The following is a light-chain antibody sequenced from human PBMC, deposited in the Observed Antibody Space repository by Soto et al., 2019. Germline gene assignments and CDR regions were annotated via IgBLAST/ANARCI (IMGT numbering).Light chain of an antibody. J-gene: IGKJ3*01. V-gene: IGKV1-5*03. CDR1: QSISSW. Sequence: DIQMTQSPSTLSASVGDRVTITCRASQSISSWLAWYQQKPGKAPKLLIYKASSLESGVPSRFSGSGSGTEFTLTSSSLQPDDCATYYCQQYNSYSITFGPGTKVDIK. CDR2: KAS. CDR3: QQYNSYSIT.